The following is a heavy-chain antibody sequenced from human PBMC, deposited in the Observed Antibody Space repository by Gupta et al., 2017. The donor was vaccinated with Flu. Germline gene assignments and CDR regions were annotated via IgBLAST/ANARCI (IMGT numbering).Heavy chain of an antibody. D-gene: IGHD2-2*01. J-gene: IGHJ6*02. CDR2: MNPNSGNT. Sequence: QVQLVQSGAEVKKPGASVKVSCKASGYTFTSYDINWVRQATGQGLEWMGWMNPNSGNTGYAQKFQGRVTMTRNTSISTAYMELSSLRSEDTAVYYCASRPRYCSSTSCYYYYGMDVWGQGTTVTVSS. CDR1: GYTFTSYD. V-gene: IGHV1-8*01. CDR3: ASRPRYCSSTSCYYYYGMDV.